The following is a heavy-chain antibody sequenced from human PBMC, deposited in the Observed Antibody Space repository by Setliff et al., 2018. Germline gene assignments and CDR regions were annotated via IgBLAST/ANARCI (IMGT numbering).Heavy chain of an antibody. D-gene: IGHD3-9*01. V-gene: IGHV3-48*03. CDR1: GFTFSSYA. CDR2: ISSSGGTI. Sequence: GGSLRLSCAASGFTFSSYAMYWVRQAPGKGLEWVSAISSSGGTIYYADSVKGRFTISRDNAKNSLYLQMNSLRAEDTAVYYCACPDILTGLYDYWGQGTLVTVSS. J-gene: IGHJ4*02. CDR3: ACPDILTGLYDY.